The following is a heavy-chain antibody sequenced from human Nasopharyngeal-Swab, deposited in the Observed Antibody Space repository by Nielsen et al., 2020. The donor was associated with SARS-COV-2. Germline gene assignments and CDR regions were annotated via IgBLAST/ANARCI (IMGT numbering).Heavy chain of an antibody. D-gene: IGHD3-10*01. CDR3: ARVSLREYYFGSGSYMAPDY. CDR1: GFTFTDYY. J-gene: IGHJ4*02. V-gene: IGHV3-11*01. CDR2: ISDSGTT. Sequence: GESLKISCAASGFTFTDYYMSWIRQAPGKGLEWISYISDSGTTKYADSVKGRFTISRDNAQNSVYLQLNSLRAEDTAMYYCARVSLREYYFGSGSYMAPDYWGQGTLVTVSS.